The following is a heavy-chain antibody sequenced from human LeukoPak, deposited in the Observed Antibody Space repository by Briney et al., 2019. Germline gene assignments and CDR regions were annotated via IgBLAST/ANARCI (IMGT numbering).Heavy chain of an antibody. CDR1: GGSFGGYY. CDR2: INHSGST. CDR3: ARVSLDYYGSGSYSWFDP. D-gene: IGHD3-10*01. J-gene: IGHJ5*02. V-gene: IGHV4-34*01. Sequence: SETLSLTCAVYGGSFGGYYWSWIRQPPGKGLEWIGEINHSGSTNYNPSLKSRVTISVDTSKNQFSLKLSSVTAADTAVYYCARVSLDYYGSGSYSWFDPWGQGTLVTVSS.